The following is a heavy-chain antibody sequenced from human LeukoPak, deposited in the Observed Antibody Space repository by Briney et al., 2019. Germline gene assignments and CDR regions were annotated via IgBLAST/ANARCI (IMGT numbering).Heavy chain of an antibody. CDR2: IKQDGSEK. V-gene: IGHV3-7*01. Sequence: GGSLRLSCAASGFTFTNYWMTWVRQAPGKGLEWVANIKQDGSEKYYVDSVKGRFTISRDNAKNSLYLQMNSLRAEDTAGYYCARDMDVRGQGTTVTVSS. CDR3: ARDMDV. J-gene: IGHJ6*01. CDR1: GFTFTNYW.